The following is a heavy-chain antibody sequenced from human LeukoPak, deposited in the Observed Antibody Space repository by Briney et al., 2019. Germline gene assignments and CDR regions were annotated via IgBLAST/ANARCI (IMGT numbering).Heavy chain of an antibody. D-gene: IGHD2-21*01. V-gene: IGHV3-53*01. CDR2: IYSGGST. J-gene: IGHJ4*02. CDR3: AKAPVTTCRGAYCYPFDY. Sequence: GSLRLSCAASGFTVSSNYMSWVRQAPGKGLEWVSVIYSGGSTYYADSVKGRFTISRDSSKNTLFLQMNRLRPEDAAVYYCAKAPVTTCRGAYCYPFDYWGQGTLVTVSS. CDR1: GFTVSSNY.